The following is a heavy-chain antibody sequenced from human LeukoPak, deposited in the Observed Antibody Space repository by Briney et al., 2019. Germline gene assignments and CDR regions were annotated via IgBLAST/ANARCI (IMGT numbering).Heavy chain of an antibody. CDR1: GFTFSSYW. CDR2: IKQDGSEK. V-gene: IGHV3-7*01. CDR3: ARDLGYCSSTSCSVHWFDP. Sequence: GGSLRLSCAASGFTFSSYWMSWVRQAPGKGLEWVANIKQDGSEKYYVDSVKGRFTISRDNAKNSLYLQMNSLRAEDTAVYYCARDLGYCSSTSCSVHWFDPWGQGTLVTVSS. D-gene: IGHD2-2*01. J-gene: IGHJ5*02.